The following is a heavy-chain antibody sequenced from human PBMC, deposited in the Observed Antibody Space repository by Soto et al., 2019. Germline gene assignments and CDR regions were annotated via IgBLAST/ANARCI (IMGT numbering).Heavy chain of an antibody. CDR2: FDPEDGEP. J-gene: IGHJ3*02. D-gene: IGHD3-10*01. CDR3: ARKGWFGFPYAFDI. Sequence: ESSVKVSCTVSGYTLTELSMHWVRPAPLKGLEWMGGFDPEDGEPIYAQKFQGRVTMTEDTSKDTAYMELSSLRSEDTAVYYCARKGWFGFPYAFDIWGQGTMVTLS. V-gene: IGHV1-24*01. CDR1: GYTLTELS.